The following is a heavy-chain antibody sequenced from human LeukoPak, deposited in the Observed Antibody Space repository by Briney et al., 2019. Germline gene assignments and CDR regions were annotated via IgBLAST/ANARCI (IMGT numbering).Heavy chain of an antibody. J-gene: IGHJ3*02. V-gene: IGHV3-7*01. Sequence: GGSLRLSCAASGFTFSSYWMSWVRQAPGKGLEWVANIKQDGSEKYYVDSVKGRFTISRDNAKNSLYLQMNSLRAEDTAVYYCAKPVSMTTRPHDAFDIWGQGTMVTVSS. CDR3: AKPVSMTTRPHDAFDI. D-gene: IGHD4-17*01. CDR1: GFTFSSYW. CDR2: IKQDGSEK.